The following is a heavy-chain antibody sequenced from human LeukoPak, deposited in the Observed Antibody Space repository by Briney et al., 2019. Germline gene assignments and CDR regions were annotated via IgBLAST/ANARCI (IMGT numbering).Heavy chain of an antibody. CDR2: IYTSGST. V-gene: IGHV4-4*07. CDR3: ARDPSSAGTDAFDI. Sequence: SETLSLTCTVSGGSISSYYWSWIRQPAGKGLERIGRIYTSGSTNYNPSLKSRVTMSVDTSKNQFSLKLSSVTAADTAVYYCARDPSSAGTDAFDIWGQGTLVIVSS. J-gene: IGHJ3*02. CDR1: GGSISSYY. D-gene: IGHD6-19*01.